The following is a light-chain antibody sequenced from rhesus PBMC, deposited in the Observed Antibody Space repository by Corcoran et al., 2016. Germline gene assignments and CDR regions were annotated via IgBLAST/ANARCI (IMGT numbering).Light chain of an antibody. CDR3: QQYSNWPRT. J-gene: IGKJ1*01. V-gene: IGKV3S9*01. CDR2: GAS. Sequence: EIVMTQSPATLSLSPGERATLSCRASQSVSSYVAWYQQKPEQAPRLLFYGASSRATGIPDRFSGTGSRTDFTLTISSREPEDFAVYYYQQYSNWPRTFGQETKVEIK. CDR1: QSVSSY.